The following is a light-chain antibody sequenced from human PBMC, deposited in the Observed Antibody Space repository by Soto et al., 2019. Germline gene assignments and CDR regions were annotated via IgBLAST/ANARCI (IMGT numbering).Light chain of an antibody. CDR1: SFNIGNDY. Sequence: QSVLTQPPSVSAAPGQKVTISCSGSSFNIGNDYVSWYQQLPGTAPKLLIHGNNKRPSGIPDRFSGSKSGTSATLGITGLQTEDEADYYCETWDSSLSAGGVVFGGGTKLTVL. V-gene: IGLV1-51*01. J-gene: IGLJ2*01. CDR2: GNN. CDR3: ETWDSSLSAGGVV.